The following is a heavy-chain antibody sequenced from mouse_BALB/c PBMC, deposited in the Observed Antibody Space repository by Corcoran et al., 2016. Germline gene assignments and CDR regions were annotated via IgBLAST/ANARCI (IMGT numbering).Heavy chain of an antibody. CDR1: GYTFPSSV. D-gene: IGHD4-1*01. Sequence: EVQLQQSGPELVKPGASVKMSCKASGYTFPSSVMHWVKQKPGQGLEWIGYINPYNDGTKYNEKFKGKATLTSDKSSSTAYMELSSLTSEDSAVYYCARKDSANWYYAMDYWGQGTSVTVST. V-gene: IGHV1S136*01. CDR2: INPYNDGT. J-gene: IGHJ4*01. CDR3: ARKDSANWYYAMDY.